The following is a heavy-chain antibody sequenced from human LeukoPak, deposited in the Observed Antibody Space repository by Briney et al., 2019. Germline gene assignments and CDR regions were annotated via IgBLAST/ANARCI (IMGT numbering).Heavy chain of an antibody. CDR2: ISGSGGST. CDR3: AKDADTAMITFFGY. J-gene: IGHJ4*02. CDR1: GFTFSSYG. D-gene: IGHD5-18*01. Sequence: GGTLRLSCAASGFTFSSYGMSWVRQAPGKGLEWVSAISGSGGSTYYADSVKGRFTISRDNSKNTLYLQMNSLRAEDTALYYCAKDADTAMITFFGYWGQGTLVTVSS. V-gene: IGHV3-23*01.